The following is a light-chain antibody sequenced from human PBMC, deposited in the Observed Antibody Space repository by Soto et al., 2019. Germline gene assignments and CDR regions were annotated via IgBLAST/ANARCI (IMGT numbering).Light chain of an antibody. Sequence: QSALTQPASVSGSPGQSITISCTGTSSDVGSYNLVSWYQQHPGKAPKLMIYEGSKRPSGVSNRFSGSKSGNTASLTTSGLQAEDEADYYCCSYAGSSFVVFGGGTQLTVL. CDR1: SSDVGSYNL. V-gene: IGLV2-23*01. CDR3: CSYAGSSFVV. CDR2: EGS. J-gene: IGLJ2*01.